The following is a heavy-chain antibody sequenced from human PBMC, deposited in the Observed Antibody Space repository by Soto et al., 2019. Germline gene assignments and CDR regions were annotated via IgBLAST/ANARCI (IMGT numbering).Heavy chain of an antibody. CDR2: IIPIFNST. CDR1: GSRFSNYV. CDR3: WRGITFGGVLNGMDV. Sequence: QVQLVQSGAEVKTPGSSLKVSCTVSGSRFSNYVISWVRQAPGHGLEWLGRIIPIFNSTQYAQRFQGRVTLTAEKVKNKASPEPRSLRSYDQGVYYCWRGITFGGVLNGMDVWGQGTTVTVSS. J-gene: IGHJ6*02. D-gene: IGHD3-16*01. V-gene: IGHV1-69*06.